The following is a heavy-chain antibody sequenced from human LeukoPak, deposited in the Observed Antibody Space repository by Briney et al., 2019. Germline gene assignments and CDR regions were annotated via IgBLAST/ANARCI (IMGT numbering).Heavy chain of an antibody. CDR1: AYSISDGWV. V-gene: IGHV4-38-2*02. CDR2: IYHSGTT. Sequence: IPSETLSLTCTVSAYSISDGWVWGMIRQPPGKGLEWIGSIYHSGTTYYNPSLKSRVTMSVDTSNNQFSLKLTSVTAADTAMYYCSRLSHVAGAPKVSWFDPWGQGTLVTVSS. D-gene: IGHD1-26*01. CDR3: SRLSHVAGAPKVSWFDP. J-gene: IGHJ5*02.